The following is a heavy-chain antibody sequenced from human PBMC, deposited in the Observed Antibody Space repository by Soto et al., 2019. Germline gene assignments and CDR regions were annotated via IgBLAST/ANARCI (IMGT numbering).Heavy chain of an antibody. V-gene: IGHV3-23*01. J-gene: IGHJ6*02. CDR2: ISGGGETT. D-gene: IGHD2-2*01. Sequence: GGSLRLSCAASGFTFSSYAMWWVRQAPGKGLECVSAISGGGETTYYADSVKGRFTISRDNSKNTLYLQMNSLRAEDTAVYYCAFNSGSSWHLTYGMDVWGQGTTVTVSS. CDR1: GFTFSSYA. CDR3: AFNSGSSWHLTYGMDV.